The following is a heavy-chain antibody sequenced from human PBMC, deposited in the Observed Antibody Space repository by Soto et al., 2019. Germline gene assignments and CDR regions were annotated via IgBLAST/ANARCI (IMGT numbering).Heavy chain of an antibody. V-gene: IGHV3-15*01. CDR1: GFIFSSAW. Sequence: GGSLRLSCAASGFIFSSAWMSWVRQAPGKGLEWLGRVKSKFDGETTDYAASVNGRFTISRDDSKNTLYLQMNSLKTEDTAVYFCTTDPRHWGQRTRVTVSS. CDR3: TTDPRH. CDR2: VKSKFDGETT. J-gene: IGHJ4*02.